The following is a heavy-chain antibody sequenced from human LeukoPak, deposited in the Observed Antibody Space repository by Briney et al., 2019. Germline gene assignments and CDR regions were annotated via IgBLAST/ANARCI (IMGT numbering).Heavy chain of an antibody. CDR3: ARGPSRRSDY. Sequence: SETLSLTCAGYGGSFSGYYWSWIPQPPGKGLEWIGEINHSGSTNYNPSLKSRVTISVDTSNNAFTLKPSSVTAADTAVYYCARGPSRRSDYWGQGTLVTVSS. J-gene: IGHJ4*02. D-gene: IGHD2-2*01. V-gene: IGHV4-34*01. CDR2: INHSGST. CDR1: GGSFSGYY.